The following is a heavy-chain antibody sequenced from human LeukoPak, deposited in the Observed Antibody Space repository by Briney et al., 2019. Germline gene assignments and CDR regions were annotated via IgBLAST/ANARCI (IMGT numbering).Heavy chain of an antibody. CDR2: IYYSGST. V-gene: IGHV4-59*01. CDR3: ASEGVALHYFDY. Sequence: SETLSLTCTVSGGSISSYYWSWIRQPPGKGLEWIGYIYYSGSTNYNPSLKSRVTISVDTSKNQFSLKLSSVTAADTAVYYCASEGVALHYFDYWGQGTLVAVSS. J-gene: IGHJ4*02. D-gene: IGHD2-21*01. CDR1: GGSISSYY.